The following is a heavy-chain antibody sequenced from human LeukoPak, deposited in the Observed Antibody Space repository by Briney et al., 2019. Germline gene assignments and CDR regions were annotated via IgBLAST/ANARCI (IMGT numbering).Heavy chain of an antibody. CDR3: AKDRLVGALWHFDY. CDR1: GFTVSSNY. CDR2: IYSGGST. V-gene: IGHV3-53*01. D-gene: IGHD1-26*01. J-gene: IGHJ4*02. Sequence: PGGSLRLSCAASGFTVSSNYMSWVRQAPGKGLEWVSVIYSGGSTYYADSVKGRFTISRDNSKNTLYLQMNSPRAEDTAVYYCAKDRLVGALWHFDYWGQGTLVTVSS.